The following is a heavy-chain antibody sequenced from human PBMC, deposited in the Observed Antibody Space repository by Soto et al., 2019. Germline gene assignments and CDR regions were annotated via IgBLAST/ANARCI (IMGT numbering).Heavy chain of an antibody. J-gene: IGHJ4*02. D-gene: IGHD6-13*01. CDR3: ARVKGGIADFDY. CDR2: IYHNGNT. Sequence: PSETLSLTCAVYGGSFSGYYWSWILHPPGRGLEWIGEIYHNGNTNYYPPLRSRVTMSMDKSKNQFSLDLTSVTAADTAVYYCARVKGGIADFDYWGQGALVTVSS. CDR1: GGSFSGYY. V-gene: IGHV4-34*01.